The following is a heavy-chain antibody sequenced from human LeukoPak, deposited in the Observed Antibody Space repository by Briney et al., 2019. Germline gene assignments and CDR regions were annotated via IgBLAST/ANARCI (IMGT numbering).Heavy chain of an antibody. Sequence: PGRSLRLSCAASGFTFSSYAMHWVRQAPGKGLEWVAVISYDGSNKYYADSVKGRFTISRDNSKNTLYLQMNSLRAEDTAVYYCARDHSDHFDYWGQGTLVTVSS. CDR3: ARDHSDHFDY. J-gene: IGHJ4*02. V-gene: IGHV3-30-3*01. CDR2: ISYDGSNK. CDR1: GFTFSSYA.